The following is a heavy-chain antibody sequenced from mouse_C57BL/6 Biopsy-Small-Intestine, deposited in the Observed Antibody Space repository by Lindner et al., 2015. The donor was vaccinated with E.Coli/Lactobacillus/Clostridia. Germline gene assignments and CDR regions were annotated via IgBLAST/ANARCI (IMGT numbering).Heavy chain of an antibody. CDR1: GFTFSSYA. CDR2: ISDGGSYT. J-gene: IGHJ2*01. CDR3: AKDPYGNYFDY. V-gene: IGHV5-4*01. D-gene: IGHD2-1*01. Sequence: VQLQESGGGLVKPGGSLKLSCAASGFTFSSYAMSWVRQTPEKRLGWVATISDGGSYTYYPDNVKGRFTISRDNAKNNLYLQMSHLKSEDTAMYYCAKDPYGNYFDYWGQGTTLTVSS.